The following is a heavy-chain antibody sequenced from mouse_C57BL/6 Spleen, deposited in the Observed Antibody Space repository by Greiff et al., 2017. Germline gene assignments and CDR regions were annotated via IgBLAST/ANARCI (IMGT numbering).Heavy chain of an antibody. CDR3: ARDSNPYYYAMDY. D-gene: IGHD2-5*01. CDR1: GYAFSSSW. Sequence: VQLKESGPELVKPGASVKISCKASGYAFSSSWMNWVKQRPGKGLEWIGRIYPGDGDTNYNGKFKGKATLTADKSSSTAYMQLSSLTSEDSAVYFCARDSNPYYYAMDYWGQGTSVTVSS. V-gene: IGHV1-82*01. J-gene: IGHJ4*01. CDR2: IYPGDGDT.